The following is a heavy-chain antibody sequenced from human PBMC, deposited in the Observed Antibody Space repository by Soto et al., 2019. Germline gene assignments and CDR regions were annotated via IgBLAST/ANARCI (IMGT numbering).Heavy chain of an antibody. V-gene: IGHV1-18*01. Sequence: GASLKVSCKASGYTFTSYGISWGRQAPGQGLEWMGWISAYNGNTNYAQKLQGRVTMTTDTSTSTAYMELRSLRSDDTVVYYCARDLGVGATYYYYYGMDVWGQGTTVTVSS. CDR2: ISAYNGNT. CDR3: ARDLGVGATYYYYYGMDV. J-gene: IGHJ6*02. D-gene: IGHD1-26*01. CDR1: GYTFTSYG.